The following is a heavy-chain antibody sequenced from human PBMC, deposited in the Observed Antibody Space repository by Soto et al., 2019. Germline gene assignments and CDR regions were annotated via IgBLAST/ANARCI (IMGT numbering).Heavy chain of an antibody. CDR3: ARALGRYDILTGYYPDRFDY. D-gene: IGHD3-9*01. V-gene: IGHV4-59*02. CDR1: GGSVSSYH. J-gene: IGHJ4*02. CDR2: IYYSAST. Sequence: SQTLSLTCTVSGGSVSSYHWSWIRQPPGRGLGWIGYIYYSASTNYNPSLKSRVTISVDTSKNQFSLKLSSVTAADTAVYYCARALGRYDILTGYYPDRFDYWGQGTLVTVSS.